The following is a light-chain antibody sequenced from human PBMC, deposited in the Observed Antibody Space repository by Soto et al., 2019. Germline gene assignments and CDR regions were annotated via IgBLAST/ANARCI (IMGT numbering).Light chain of an antibody. J-gene: IGKJ5*01. CDR2: XAS. V-gene: IGKV3-15*01. CDR1: QGVXDT. CDR3: QQYGDSPT. Sequence: DIVMTQSPATLSVSPGGRATLACRASQGVXDTLGWYQEKPGKAPRTLIYXASTSAPGLPDSFSGSGCGTDFTLTISRLEAEDVEVYCCQQYGDSPTFGQGTRLEIK.